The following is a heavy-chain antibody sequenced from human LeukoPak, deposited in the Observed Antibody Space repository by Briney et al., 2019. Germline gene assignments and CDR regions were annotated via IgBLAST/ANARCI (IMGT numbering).Heavy chain of an antibody. CDR1: GGSISSSSYY. Sequence: SETLSLTCSVSGGSISSSSYYWGWIRQPPGKGLEWIGMIYFTGSTYYNPSLKSRVTISVDTSKNQFSLKLSSVTAADTAVYYCARDTPRYCSSTSCYDKGYNWFDPWGQGTLVTVSS. D-gene: IGHD2-2*01. CDR2: IYFTGST. V-gene: IGHV4-39*07. CDR3: ARDTPRYCSSTSCYDKGYNWFDP. J-gene: IGHJ5*02.